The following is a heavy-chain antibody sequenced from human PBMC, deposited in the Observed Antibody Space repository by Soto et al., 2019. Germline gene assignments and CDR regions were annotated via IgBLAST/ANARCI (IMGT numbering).Heavy chain of an antibody. D-gene: IGHD3-22*01. Sequence: PGGSLRLSCAASKFTFSTYGMHWVRQAPGKGLEWVAVITYDGNNKYYADSVKGRFTISRDNSQNTLYLQMDSLRAEDTAVYYCAKAGHYYDTSGYNFDSWGQGTLVTVS. J-gene: IGHJ4*02. CDR3: AKAGHYYDTSGYNFDS. V-gene: IGHV3-30*18. CDR1: KFTFSTYG. CDR2: ITYDGNNK.